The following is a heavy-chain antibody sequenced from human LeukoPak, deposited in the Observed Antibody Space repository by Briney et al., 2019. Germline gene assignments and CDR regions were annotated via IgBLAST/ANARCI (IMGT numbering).Heavy chain of an antibody. V-gene: IGHV3-23*01. CDR1: GFTFSSYA. CDR2: ITGSGGNT. D-gene: IGHD6-13*01. Sequence: PGGSLRLSCAASGFTFSSYAMSWVRPAPGKGLEWVSLITGSGGNTYSADSVKGRFTISRDNSKNTLYLQMSSLRAEDTAIYYCAQGTPTGYGTSWFDYWGQGTLVTVSS. CDR3: AQGTPTGYGTSWFDY. J-gene: IGHJ4*02.